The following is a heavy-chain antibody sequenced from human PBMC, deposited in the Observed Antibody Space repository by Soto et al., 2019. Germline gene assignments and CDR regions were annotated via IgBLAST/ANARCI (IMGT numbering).Heavy chain of an antibody. Sequence: GGSLRLSCAASGFTFSSFGMHWVRQAPGKGLEWVAVIWYDGSNKYYADSVKGRFTISRDNSKNTLYLQMNGLRAEDTAVYYWARDPLNPYSSKYSDWFDPWGQGTLVTVSS. CDR1: GFTFSSFG. V-gene: IGHV3-33*01. D-gene: IGHD6-13*01. J-gene: IGHJ5*02. CDR3: ARDPLNPYSSKYSDWFDP. CDR2: IWYDGSNK.